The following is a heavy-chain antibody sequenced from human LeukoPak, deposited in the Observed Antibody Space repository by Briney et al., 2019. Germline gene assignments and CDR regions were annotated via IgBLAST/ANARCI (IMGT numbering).Heavy chain of an antibody. CDR3: ARGGYGDYKLHYYHYGLDV. V-gene: IGHV4-4*02. J-gene: IGHJ6*02. Sequence: SGTLSLTCVLSGYSISGSNWWNWVRQPPGKGRGWIGGMDHIGSSNYNPSLKSRVTMSVDNSKNQVSLKLSSVTAADTGVYYCARGGYGDYKLHYYHYGLDVWGQGTTVTVSS. D-gene: IGHD4-17*01. CDR2: MDHIGSS. CDR1: GYSISGSNW.